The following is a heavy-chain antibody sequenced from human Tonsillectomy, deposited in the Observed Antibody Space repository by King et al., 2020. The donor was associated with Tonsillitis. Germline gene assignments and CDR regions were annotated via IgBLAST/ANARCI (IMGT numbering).Heavy chain of an antibody. CDR3: ARGPPHTIFEVVIPRGDAFDI. CDR2: INPNSGGT. CDR1: GYTFTGYY. D-gene: IGHD3-3*01. V-gene: IGHV1-2*04. J-gene: IGHJ3*02. Sequence: QLVQSGAEVKKPGASVKVSCKASGYTFTGYYMHWVRQAPGQGLEWMGWINPNSGGTNYAQKFQGWVTMTRDTSISTAYMELSRLRSDDTDVYYCARGPPHTIFEVVIPRGDAFDIWGQGTMVTVSS.